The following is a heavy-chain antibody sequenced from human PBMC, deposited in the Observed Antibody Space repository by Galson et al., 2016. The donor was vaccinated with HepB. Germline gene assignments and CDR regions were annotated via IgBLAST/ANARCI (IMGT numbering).Heavy chain of an antibody. V-gene: IGHV3-74*01. D-gene: IGHD1-7*01. CDR1: GFSSSAYW. Sequence: SLRLSCAASGFSSSAYWMNWVRQAPGKGLVWVSHINPDGTKTAYVDSVKGRFTFSRDNSKNTLSLQMNNLRVEDTAVYYCVRDGMGTTPSDVWGQGTLVTVSS. J-gene: IGHJ4*02. CDR2: INPDGTKT. CDR3: VRDGMGTTPSDV.